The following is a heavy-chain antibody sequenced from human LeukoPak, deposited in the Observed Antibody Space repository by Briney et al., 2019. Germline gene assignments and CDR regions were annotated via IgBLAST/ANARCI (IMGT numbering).Heavy chain of an antibody. V-gene: IGHV3-74*01. CDR2: ISSDGSSK. Sequence: GGSLRLSCAASGFTFSSYPMHWVRQAPGKGLVWVSRISSDGSSKTYADSVKGRFTISRDNAKNTLYLQMNSLRAEDTAVYFCARGTGYGVFDYWGQGTLVTVSS. D-gene: IGHD1-14*01. J-gene: IGHJ4*02. CDR3: ARGTGYGVFDY. CDR1: GFTFSSYP.